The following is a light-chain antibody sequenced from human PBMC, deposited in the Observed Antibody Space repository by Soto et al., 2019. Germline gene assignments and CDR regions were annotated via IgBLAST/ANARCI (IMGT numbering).Light chain of an antibody. CDR3: SSHAGRYSVV. Sequence: SVLSQPRSVTGSSGQTVTITCSGTSSDIGHYNYVSWYQQHPGRAPKLIIYDVIKRPAGVPDRFSGSKTGNTASLTSSGLQADDEADYYCSSHAGRYSVVFGGGTKVTVL. V-gene: IGLV2-11*01. J-gene: IGLJ2*01. CDR1: SSDIGHYNY. CDR2: DVI.